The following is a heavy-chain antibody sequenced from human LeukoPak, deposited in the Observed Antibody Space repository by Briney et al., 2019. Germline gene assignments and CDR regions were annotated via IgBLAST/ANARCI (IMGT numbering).Heavy chain of an antibody. D-gene: IGHD2-2*01. V-gene: IGHV3-43*01. Sequence: PGGSLRLSCAASGFTFDDYTMHWVRRAPGKGLEWVSLIRWDGGSTYYADSVKGRFTISRDNSKNTLYLQMNSLRAEDTAVYYCAKDYCSSTSCYDYYYYYYMDVWGKGTTVTVSS. CDR2: IRWDGGST. CDR3: AKDYCSSTSCYDYYYYYYMDV. J-gene: IGHJ6*03. CDR1: GFTFDDYT.